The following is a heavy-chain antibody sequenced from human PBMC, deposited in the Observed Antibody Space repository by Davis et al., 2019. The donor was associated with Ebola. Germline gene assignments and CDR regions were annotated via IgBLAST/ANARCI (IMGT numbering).Heavy chain of an antibody. D-gene: IGHD3-3*01. CDR2: IYQSGTT. CDR1: GTSISSDGYF. CDR3: ARGYYDGRGWFDP. V-gene: IGHV4-30-2*01. J-gene: IGHJ5*02. Sequence: MPSETLSLTCGVSGTSISSDGYFWSWIRQPPGKGLEWIGSIYQSGTTHYNPSLQSRVTISVDRSKNQFSLKLSSVTAADTAVYYCARGYYDGRGWFDPWGQGTLVTVSS.